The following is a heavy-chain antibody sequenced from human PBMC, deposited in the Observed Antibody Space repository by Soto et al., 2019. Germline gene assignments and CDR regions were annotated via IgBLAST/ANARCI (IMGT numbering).Heavy chain of an antibody. CDR1: GFPFSSYW. CDR2: IKGDGSEK. Sequence: EVQMVESGGGLVQPGGSWRPPFAPPGFPFSSYWMYWVRQAPGKGLEWVANIKGDGSEKNYVDSVKGRFTISRDNAKNSLYLQMNSLRVEDTAVYYCASSLLRGQGTLVTVSS. V-gene: IGHV3-7*01. CDR3: ASSLL. J-gene: IGHJ4*02.